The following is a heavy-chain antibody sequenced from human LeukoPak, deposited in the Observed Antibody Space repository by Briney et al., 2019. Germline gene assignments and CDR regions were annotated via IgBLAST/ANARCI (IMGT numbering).Heavy chain of an antibody. CDR2: ISGSGGST. J-gene: IGHJ4*02. CDR3: AKDPRAYYDILTGSPLDY. D-gene: IGHD3-9*01. CDR1: GFTFSSYA. Sequence: GGSLRLSCAASGFTFSSYAMSWVRQAPGKGLEWVSAISGSGGSTYYADSVKGRFTISRDNSKNTLYLQMNSLRAEDTAVYYCAKDPRAYYDILTGSPLDYWGQGTLVTVSS. V-gene: IGHV3-23*01.